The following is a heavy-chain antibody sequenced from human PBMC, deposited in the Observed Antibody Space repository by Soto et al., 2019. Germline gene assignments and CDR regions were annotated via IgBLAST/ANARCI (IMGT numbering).Heavy chain of an antibody. D-gene: IGHD6-13*01. CDR3: ARGGSSWYITSFDY. CDR1: GYTFTSYD. V-gene: IGHV1-8*01. Sequence: ASGYTFTSYDINWVRQATGQGLEWMGWMNPNSGNTGYAQKFQGRVTMTRNTSISTAYMELSSLRSEDTAVYYCARGGSSWYITSFDYWGQGTLVTVSS. J-gene: IGHJ4*02. CDR2: MNPNSGNT.